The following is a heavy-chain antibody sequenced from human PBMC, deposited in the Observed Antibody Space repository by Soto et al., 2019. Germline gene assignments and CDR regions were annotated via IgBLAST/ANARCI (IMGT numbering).Heavy chain of an antibody. V-gene: IGHV2-26*01. J-gene: IGHJ3*01. CDR1: GFSLSNARMG. CDR2: IFSNDEK. CDR3: AHRVRLMSTWNYGAFDF. Sequence: QVTLKESGPVLVKPTETLTLTCTVSGFSLSNARMGVSWVRQPPGKALEWLAHIFSNDEKSYSTSLKSRLTISKDTSKSQVVLTMTNMDPVDTGTYYCAHRVRLMSTWNYGAFDFWGQGALVTVSS. D-gene: IGHD1-7*01.